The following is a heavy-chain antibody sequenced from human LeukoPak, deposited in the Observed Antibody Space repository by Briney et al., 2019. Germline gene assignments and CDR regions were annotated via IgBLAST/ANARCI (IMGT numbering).Heavy chain of an antibody. CDR2: IYYSGST. CDR1: GGSISSYY. J-gene: IGHJ4*02. V-gene: IGHV4-59*01. Sequence: PSETLSLTCTVSGGSISSYYWSWIRQPPGKGLEWIGYIYYSGSTNYNPSLKSRVTISVDTSKNQFSLKLSSVTAADTAVYYCARASKDSSGYNSWGQGTLVTVSS. CDR3: ARASKDSSGYNS. D-gene: IGHD3-22*01.